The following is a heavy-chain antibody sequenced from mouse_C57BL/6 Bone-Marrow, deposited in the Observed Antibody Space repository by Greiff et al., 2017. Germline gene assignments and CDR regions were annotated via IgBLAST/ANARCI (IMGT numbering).Heavy chain of an antibody. V-gene: IGHV1-19*01. Sequence: VQLQQSGPVLVKPGASVKMSCKASGYTFTDYYMNWVKQSPGKSLEWIGVINPYNGGTSYNQKFKGKATLTVDKSSSTAYMELNSLTSEDSAVYYCASLSTRKAMDYWGQGTSVTVSS. CDR3: ASLSTRKAMDY. CDR1: GYTFTDYY. D-gene: IGHD2-1*01. J-gene: IGHJ4*01. CDR2: INPYNGGT.